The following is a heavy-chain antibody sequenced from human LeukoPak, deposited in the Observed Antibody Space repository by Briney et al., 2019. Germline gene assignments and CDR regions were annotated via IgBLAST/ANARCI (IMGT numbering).Heavy chain of an antibody. CDR3: ARGYYDSSPGGY. J-gene: IGHJ4*02. Sequence: ASAKVSCKASGYSFTGYYMHWVRQAPGQGLEWMGWINPNSGGTNYAQKFQGRVTMTRDTSISTAYMELNRLRSDDTAVYYCARGYYDSSPGGYWGQGTLVTVSS. CDR2: INPNSGGT. CDR1: GYSFTGYY. D-gene: IGHD3-22*01. V-gene: IGHV1-2*02.